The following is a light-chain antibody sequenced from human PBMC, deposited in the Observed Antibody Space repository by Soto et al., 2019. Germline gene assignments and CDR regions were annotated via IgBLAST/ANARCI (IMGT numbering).Light chain of an antibody. CDR1: QGISSW. CDR2: KAY. V-gene: IGKV1-5*03. J-gene: IGKJ1*01. CDR3: QHYNSYSEA. Sequence: DIQMTQSPSSVSASVGARLTITCRSSQGISSWLAWYQQKPGKAPKLLIYKAYTLKSGVTSRFSGSGSGTEFTLTISSLQPDDFATYYCQHYNSYSEAVGQGTKVEIK.